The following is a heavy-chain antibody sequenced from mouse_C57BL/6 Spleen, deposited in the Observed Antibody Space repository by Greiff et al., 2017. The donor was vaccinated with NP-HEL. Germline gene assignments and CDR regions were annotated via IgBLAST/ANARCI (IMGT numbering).Heavy chain of an antibody. CDR1: GYTFTDYN. CDR3: ARSINLLLRSHFDY. CDR2: INPNNGGT. V-gene: IGHV1-18*01. Sequence: EVQLQQSGPELVKPGASVKIPCKASGYTFTDYNMDWVKQSHGKSLEWIGDINPNNGGTIYNQKFKGKATLTVDKSSSTAYMELRSLTSEDTAVYYCARSINLLLRSHFDYWGQGTTLTVSS. J-gene: IGHJ2*01. D-gene: IGHD1-1*01.